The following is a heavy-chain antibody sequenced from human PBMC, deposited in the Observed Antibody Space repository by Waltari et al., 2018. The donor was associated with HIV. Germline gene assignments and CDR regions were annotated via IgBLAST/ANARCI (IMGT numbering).Heavy chain of an antibody. CDR2: IYPSGST. CDR1: GYSISSGSY. Sequence: QVQLQESGPGLVKPSETLSLTCAVSGYSISSGSYWGWIRQPPGKGLEWIGSIYPSGSTYYNPALKSRVTISGDTSKNQFSLKLSSVTAADTAVYYCARDGRVVPAAIDWFDPWGQGTLVTVSS. J-gene: IGHJ5*02. D-gene: IGHD2-2*01. V-gene: IGHV4-38-2*02. CDR3: ARDGRVVPAAIDWFDP.